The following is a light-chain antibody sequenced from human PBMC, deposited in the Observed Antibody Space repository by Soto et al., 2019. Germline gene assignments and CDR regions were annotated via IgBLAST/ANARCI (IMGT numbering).Light chain of an antibody. CDR1: ESVSGSY. Sequence: VLTQTPGTLPLSPGERAALSCRASESVSGSYIAWYQQKVGQSPRLLIYGASNRATGIPDRFSGSGSGTDFTLTISRLEPEDFAMYYCQQYGRTFGLGTKVDIK. J-gene: IGKJ1*01. V-gene: IGKV3-20*01. CDR3: QQYGRT. CDR2: GAS.